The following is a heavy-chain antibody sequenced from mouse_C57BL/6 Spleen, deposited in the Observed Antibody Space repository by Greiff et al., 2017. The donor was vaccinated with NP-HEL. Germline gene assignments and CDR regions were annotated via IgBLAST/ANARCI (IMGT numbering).Heavy chain of an antibody. CDR1: GFTFSDYG. V-gene: IGHV5-17*01. D-gene: IGHD4-1*01. Sequence: EVKLVESGGGLVKPGGSLKLSCAASGFTFSDYGMHWVRQAPEKGLEWVAYFSSGSSTIYYADTVKGRLTIPSDNAYNTLFRQMTRLRSEDTSMYYWASWAAWFAYWGQGTLVTVSA. CDR3: ASWAAWFAY. CDR2: FSSGSSTI. J-gene: IGHJ3*01.